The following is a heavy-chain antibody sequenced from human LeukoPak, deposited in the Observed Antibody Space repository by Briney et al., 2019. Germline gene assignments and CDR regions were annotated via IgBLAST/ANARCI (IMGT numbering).Heavy chain of an antibody. J-gene: IGHJ4*02. V-gene: IGHV3-23*01. Sequence: GGSLRLSCAASGFTFSSYSMNWVRQAPGKGLEWVSAISGSGSTYYADSVKGRFTISRDNSKNTLYLQMNSLRAEDTAVYYCAKSHYYDSSGYVDYWGQGTLVTVSS. D-gene: IGHD3-22*01. CDR1: GFTFSSYS. CDR2: ISGSGST. CDR3: AKSHYYDSSGYVDY.